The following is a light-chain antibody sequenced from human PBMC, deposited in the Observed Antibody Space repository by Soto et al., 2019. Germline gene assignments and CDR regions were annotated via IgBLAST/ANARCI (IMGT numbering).Light chain of an antibody. J-gene: IGLJ2*01. Sequence: QSALTQPASLSGSPGQSITISCTGTSSDIGAYDYVSWFQQHPGKAPKLIFYEVSNRPPGLSDRFSGSKSGTTASLTISGLQAEDEADYFCSSYTTNKTLLFGGGTKVTVL. CDR2: EVS. CDR3: SSYTTNKTLL. CDR1: SSDIGAYDY. V-gene: IGLV2-14*01.